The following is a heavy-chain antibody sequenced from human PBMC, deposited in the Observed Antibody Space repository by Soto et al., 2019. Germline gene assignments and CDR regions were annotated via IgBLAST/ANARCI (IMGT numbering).Heavy chain of an antibody. V-gene: IGHV3-30*18. CDR1: GFPFSSYG. J-gene: IGHJ6*02. CDR3: AKDEATAYYYYYGMDV. Sequence: PGGSLRLSCAASGFPFSSYGMHWVRQAPGKGLEWVAVISYDGSNKYYADSVKGRFTISRDNSKNTLYLQMNSLRAEDTAVYYCAKDEATAYYYYYGMDVWGQGTTVTVSS. CDR2: ISYDGSNK. D-gene: IGHD5-12*01.